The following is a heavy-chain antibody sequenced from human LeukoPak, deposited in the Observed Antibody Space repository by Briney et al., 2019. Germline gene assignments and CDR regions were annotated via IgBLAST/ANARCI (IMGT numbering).Heavy chain of an antibody. V-gene: IGHV3-23*01. CDR2: ISGSGGST. CDR3: AKDNSGAYFDWFNYYYYYGMDV. J-gene: IGHJ6*02. Sequence: TGGSLRLSCAASGFTFSSYAMSWVRQAPGKGLEWVSAISGSGGSTYYADSVKGRFTISRDNSKNTLYLQMNSLRAEDTAVYYCAKDNSGAYFDWFNYYYYYGMDVWGQGTTVTVSS. D-gene: IGHD3-9*01. CDR1: GFTFSSYA.